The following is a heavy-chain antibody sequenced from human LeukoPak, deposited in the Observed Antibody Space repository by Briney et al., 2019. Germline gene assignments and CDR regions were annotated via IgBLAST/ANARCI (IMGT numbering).Heavy chain of an antibody. CDR2: ISGSGGST. J-gene: IGHJ4*02. Sequence: GGSLRLSCAASGFTFSSYAMSWVRQAPGRGLEWVSDISGSGGSTYYADSVKGRFTISRDNSKNTLYLQMNSLRAEDTAVDYCAKDRLPTRGYSGYVGYWGQGTLVTVSS. D-gene: IGHD5-12*01. CDR1: GFTFSSYA. CDR3: AKDRLPTRGYSGYVGY. V-gene: IGHV3-23*01.